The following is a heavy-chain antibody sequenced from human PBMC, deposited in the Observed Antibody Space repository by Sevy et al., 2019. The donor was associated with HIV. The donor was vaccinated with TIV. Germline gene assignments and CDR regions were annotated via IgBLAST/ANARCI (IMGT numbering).Heavy chain of an antibody. J-gene: IGHJ6*02. V-gene: IGHV5-51*01. CDR2: IYPGDSDT. CDR3: ARLGSNRLAYHGLDV. D-gene: IGHD3-9*01. CDR1: GYSFSNYW. Sequence: GESLKISCKGSGYSFSNYWIAWVRQMPGKGLEWMGIIYPGDSDTRYSPSFQGQVIISADKSISTAYMQRSSLKASDSAIYYCARLGSNRLAYHGLDVWGQGTTVTVSS.